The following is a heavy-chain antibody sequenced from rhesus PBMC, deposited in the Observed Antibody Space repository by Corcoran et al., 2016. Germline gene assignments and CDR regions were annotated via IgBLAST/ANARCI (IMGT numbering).Heavy chain of an antibody. J-gene: IGHJ6*01. CDR3: ARDQYLDWYGLDS. D-gene: IGHD3-3*01. CDR2: ITYSGST. Sequence: QVQLQESGPGLVKPSETLSLTCAVSGDSISRSYYYWSWIRQPPGKGLEWIGYITYSGSTSYNPSLKSRVTITRDTSKNQFSLKLSSMTAADTAVYYCARDQYLDWYGLDSWGQGVVVTVSS. V-gene: IGHV4-122*02. CDR1: GDSISRSYYY.